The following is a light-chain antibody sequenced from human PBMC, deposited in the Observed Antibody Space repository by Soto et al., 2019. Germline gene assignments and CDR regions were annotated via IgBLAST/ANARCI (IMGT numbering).Light chain of an antibody. J-gene: IGKJ4*01. V-gene: IGKV3-15*01. Sequence: EVVLTQSPCTLSLYLGARSTLPCGASQSVTGNYLAWYQQKPGQAPRLLISDASTRATGIPARFSGSGSWTEFTLTINSLQSEDFAVYYCQPYNNWPLTFGGGTKVDIK. CDR3: QPYNNWPLT. CDR1: QSVTGN. CDR2: DAS.